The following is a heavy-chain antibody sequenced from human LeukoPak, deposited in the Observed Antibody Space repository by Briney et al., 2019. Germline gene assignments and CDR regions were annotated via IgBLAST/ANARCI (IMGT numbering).Heavy chain of an antibody. CDR1: GGSFSGYY. D-gene: IGHD3-22*01. CDR3: ASRETPHYYDSSGYYDY. CDR2: INHSGST. J-gene: IGHJ4*02. Sequence: SETLSLTCAVYGGSFSGYYWSWIRQPPGKGLEWIGEINHSGSTNYNPSLKSRVTISVDTSKNQFSLKLSSVTAADTAVYYCASRETPHYYDSSGYYDYWGQGTLVTVSS. V-gene: IGHV4-34*01.